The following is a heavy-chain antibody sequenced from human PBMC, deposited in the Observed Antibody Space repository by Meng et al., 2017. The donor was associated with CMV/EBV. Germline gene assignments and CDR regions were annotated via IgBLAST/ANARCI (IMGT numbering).Heavy chain of an antibody. CDR2: ISSSGSTI. CDR1: GFTFGDYA. Sequence: GSLRLSCTASGFTFGDYAMSWVRQAPGKGLEWVSYISSSGSTIYYADSVKGRFTISRDNAKNSLYLQMNSLRAEDTAVYYCASLYGLYTAAHKRVHDYWGQGTLVTVSS. D-gene: IGHD2-8*01. J-gene: IGHJ4*02. CDR3: ASLYGLYTAAHKRVHDY. V-gene: IGHV3-48*03.